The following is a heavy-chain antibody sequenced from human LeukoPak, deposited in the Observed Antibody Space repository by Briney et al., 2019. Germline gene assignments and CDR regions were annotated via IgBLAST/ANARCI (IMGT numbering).Heavy chain of an antibody. Sequence: GGSLRHSCAASGFTFSSYAMSWVRQAPGKGLEWVSAISGSGGSTYYADSVKGRFTISRDNSKNTLYLQMNSLRAEDTAVYYCPCGIVEMATISPFDYWGQGTLVTVSS. CDR1: GFTFSSYA. V-gene: IGHV3-23*01. D-gene: IGHD5-24*01. CDR3: PCGIVEMATISPFDY. CDR2: ISGSGGST. J-gene: IGHJ4*02.